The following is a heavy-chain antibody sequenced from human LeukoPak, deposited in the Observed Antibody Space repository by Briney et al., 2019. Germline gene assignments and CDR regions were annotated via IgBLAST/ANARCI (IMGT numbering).Heavy chain of an antibody. D-gene: IGHD6-19*01. CDR1: GFTFSSYE. J-gene: IGHJ4*02. Sequence: GGSLRLSCAASGFTFSSYEMNWVRQAPGEGLEWISYISSRGGTIKYADSVKGRFTISRDNAKNSLYLQMNSLRAEDTAVYYCARISGWYCDYWGQGTLVTVSP. V-gene: IGHV3-48*03. CDR3: ARISGWYCDY. CDR2: ISSRGGTI.